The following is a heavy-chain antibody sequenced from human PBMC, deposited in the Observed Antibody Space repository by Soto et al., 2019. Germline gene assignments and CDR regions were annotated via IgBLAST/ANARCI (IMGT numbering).Heavy chain of an antibody. CDR1: GFTFSSYI. CDR2: ILHDGINK. D-gene: IGHD3-10*01. J-gene: IGHJ4*02. CDR3: ARDDEDGSYCDLGY. V-gene: IGHV3-30-3*01. Sequence: QVQLVESGGGVVQPGRSLRLSCAASGFTFSSYIMHWVRQAPGKGLEWVAIILHDGINKYYADSVKGRFTISRDTSKNMLYLQMNSLTTEDTAIYYCARDDEDGSYCDLGYWGQGTLVTVSS.